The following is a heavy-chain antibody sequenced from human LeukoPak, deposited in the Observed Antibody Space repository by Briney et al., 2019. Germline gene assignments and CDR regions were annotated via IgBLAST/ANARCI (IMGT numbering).Heavy chain of an antibody. V-gene: IGHV4-38-2*02. Sequence: SETLSLTCTVSGYSISSGYYWGWIRQPPGKGLEWIGSIYHSGSTYYNPSLKSRVTISVDTSKNQFSLKLSSVTAADTAVYYCARDGERAFDYWGQGTLVTVSS. CDR1: GYSISSGYY. CDR3: ARDGERAFDY. CDR2: IYHSGST. J-gene: IGHJ4*02.